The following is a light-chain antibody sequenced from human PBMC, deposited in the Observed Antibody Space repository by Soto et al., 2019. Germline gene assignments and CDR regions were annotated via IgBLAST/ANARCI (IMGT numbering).Light chain of an antibody. CDR3: GSWDSSLSAYV. CDR2: DDN. V-gene: IGLV1-51*01. Sequence: QSVLTQPPSVSAAPGQKVTTSCSGSSSNIGGNSVSWYQQLPGTAPKLLIYDDNKRPSGIPGRFSGSKSGTSATLGITGFQTGDEADYYCGSWDSSLSAYVFGTGTKVTVL. CDR1: SSNIGGNS. J-gene: IGLJ1*01.